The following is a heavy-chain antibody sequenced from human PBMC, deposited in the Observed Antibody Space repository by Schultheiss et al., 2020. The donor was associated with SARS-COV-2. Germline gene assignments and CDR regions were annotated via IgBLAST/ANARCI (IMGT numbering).Heavy chain of an antibody. CDR3: ARWGKSTSSYYYYGMDV. CDR1: GFTFSSYS. J-gene: IGHJ6*02. Sequence: GGSLRLSCAASGFTFSSYSMNWVRQAPGKGLEWVSGINWNGGSTGYADSVKGRFTISRDNAKNSLYLQMNSLRAEDTAVYYCARWGKSTSSYYYYGMDVWGQGTTVTVSS. V-gene: IGHV3-20*04. D-gene: IGHD2-2*01. CDR2: INWNGGST.